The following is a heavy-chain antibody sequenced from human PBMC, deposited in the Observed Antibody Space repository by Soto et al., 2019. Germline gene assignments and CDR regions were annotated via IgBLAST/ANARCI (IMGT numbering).Heavy chain of an antibody. J-gene: IGHJ3*02. CDR3: ARGSYYYGSGSYYSNDAFDI. CDR2: INSDGSST. V-gene: IGHV3-74*01. D-gene: IGHD3-10*01. CDR1: GFTFSSYW. Sequence: PGGSLRLSCAASGFTFSSYWMHWVRQAPGKGLVWVSRINSDGSSTSYADSVKGRFTISRDNAKNTLYLQMNSLRAEDTAVYYCARGSYYYGSGSYYSNDAFDIWGQGTMVTVSS.